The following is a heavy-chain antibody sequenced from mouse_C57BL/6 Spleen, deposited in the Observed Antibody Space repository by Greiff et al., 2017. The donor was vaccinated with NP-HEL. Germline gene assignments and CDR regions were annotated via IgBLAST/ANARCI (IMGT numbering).Heavy chain of an antibody. J-gene: IGHJ4*01. CDR2: ISYDGSN. CDR1: GYSITSGYY. CDR3: ASDSNYYAMDY. V-gene: IGHV3-6*01. Sequence: VQLQQSGPGLVKPSQSLSLTCSVTGYSITSGYYWNWIRQFPGNKLVWMGYISYDGSNNYNPSLKNRISITRDTSKNQFFLKLNSVTTEDTATYYCASDSNYYAMDYWGQGTSVTVSS.